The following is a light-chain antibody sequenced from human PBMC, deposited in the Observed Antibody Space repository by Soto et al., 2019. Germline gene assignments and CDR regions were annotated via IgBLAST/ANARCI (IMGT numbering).Light chain of an antibody. CDR2: AVS. V-gene: IGKV1-17*02. J-gene: IGKJ2*01. Sequence: DLQMTQSPSSLSASVGDTVTITCRASQGIRNDLGWFQQKPGQAPQRLIYAVSTLQSGVPSRFSGSRSGTEFTLTISNLQPEDFATYYCLRLKSFPFTFGQGNKL. CDR3: LRLKSFPFT. CDR1: QGIRND.